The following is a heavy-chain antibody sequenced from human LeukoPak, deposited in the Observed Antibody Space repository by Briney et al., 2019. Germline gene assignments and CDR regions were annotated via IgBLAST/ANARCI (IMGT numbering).Heavy chain of an antibody. CDR2: ISYDGSNK. D-gene: IGHD2-2*01. CDR3: AKGSQPAAIRPDAFDI. Sequence: PGGSLRLSCAASGFTFSSYGMHWVRQAPGKGLEWVAVISYDGSNKYYADSVKGRFTISRDNSKNTLYLQMNSLRAEDTAVYYCAKGSQPAAIRPDAFDIWGQGTMVTVSS. CDR1: GFTFSSYG. V-gene: IGHV3-30*18. J-gene: IGHJ3*02.